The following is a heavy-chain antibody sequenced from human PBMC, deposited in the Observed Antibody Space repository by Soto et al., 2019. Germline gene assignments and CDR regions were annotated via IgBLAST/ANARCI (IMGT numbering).Heavy chain of an antibody. J-gene: IGHJ4*02. V-gene: IGHV1-18*01. Sequence: QVQLVQSGAEVKKPGASVKVYCKASGYTFTSYGISWVRQAPGQGLEWMGWISAYNGNTNYAQKLQGRVTMTPDTSTSTVYMELRSLRSVDTAVYYCATELELRGVFDYWGQGTLVTVSS. D-gene: IGHD1-7*01. CDR1: GYTFTSYG. CDR3: ATELELRGVFDY. CDR2: ISAYNGNT.